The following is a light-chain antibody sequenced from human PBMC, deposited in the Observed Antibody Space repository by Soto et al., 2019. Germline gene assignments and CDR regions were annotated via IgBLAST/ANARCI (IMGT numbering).Light chain of an antibody. Sequence: QMTQSPSSLFASVGDRVTITCRASQSISSHLNWYQQKVGQTPRLLIYAASTLQSEVPPRFRGSGSGTEFTLPLSGLQREDFATYCCQQSHSAPLTFGGGTKIQI. CDR2: AAS. V-gene: IGKV1-39*01. CDR1: QSISSH. CDR3: QQSHSAPLT. J-gene: IGKJ4*02.